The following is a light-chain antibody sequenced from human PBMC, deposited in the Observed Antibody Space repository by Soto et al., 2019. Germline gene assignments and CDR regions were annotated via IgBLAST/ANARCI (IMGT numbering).Light chain of an antibody. J-gene: IGKJ4*01. CDR1: QGISSW. CDR2: AAS. Sequence: DIHMTQSPSSVSASVGDRVTITCRASQGISSWLAWYQQKPGRAPKLLIYAASNLQSGVPSRFSGIGSGTDFTLTISSVQPADSATYCCQQANSFPPTFGGGTTVEIK. V-gene: IGKV1D-12*01. CDR3: QQANSFPPT.